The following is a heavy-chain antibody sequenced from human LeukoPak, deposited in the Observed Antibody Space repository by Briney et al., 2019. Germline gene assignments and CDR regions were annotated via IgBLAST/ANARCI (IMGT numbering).Heavy chain of an antibody. CDR1: GFTFSDYW. Sequence: GGSLRLSCVASGFTFSDYWMAWVRQAPGKGPEWVANIKQDGIEKHYVDSVKGRFTISRDNAGNSLYLQMSSLRAEDTAVYYCARDVGGSLDYWGQGTLVTVSS. CDR2: IKQDGIEK. D-gene: IGHD2-15*01. CDR3: ARDVGGSLDY. V-gene: IGHV3-7*03. J-gene: IGHJ4*02.